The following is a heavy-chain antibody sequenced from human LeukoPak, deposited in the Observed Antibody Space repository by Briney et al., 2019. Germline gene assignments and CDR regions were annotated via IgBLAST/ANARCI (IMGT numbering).Heavy chain of an antibody. CDR1: GGTFSSHA. V-gene: IGHV1-69*05. Sequence: GASVKVSCKASGGTFSSHAISWVRQAPGQGLEWMGRIIPIFGTANYAQKFQGRVTITTDESTSTAYMELSSLRSEDTAVYYCARDGFGYGVGGYWGQGTLVTVSS. D-gene: IGHD4-17*01. CDR2: IIPIFGTA. J-gene: IGHJ4*02. CDR3: ARDGFGYGVGGY.